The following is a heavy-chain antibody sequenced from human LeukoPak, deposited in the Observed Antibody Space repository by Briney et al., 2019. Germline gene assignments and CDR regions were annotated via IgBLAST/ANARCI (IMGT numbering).Heavy chain of an antibody. CDR2: ISGSGGST. V-gene: IGHV3-23*01. Sequence: PGGSLRLPCAASGFTFSSYAMSWVRQAPGKGLEWVSAISGSGGSTYYADSVKGRFTISRDNSKNTLYLQMNSLRAEDTAVYYCAKNSRYYYGSGSYNVDWGQGTLVTVSS. J-gene: IGHJ4*02. D-gene: IGHD3-10*01. CDR1: GFTFSSYA. CDR3: AKNSRYYYGSGSYNVD.